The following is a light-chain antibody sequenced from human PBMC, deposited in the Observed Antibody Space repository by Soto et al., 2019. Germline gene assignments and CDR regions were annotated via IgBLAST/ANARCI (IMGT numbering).Light chain of an antibody. CDR2: DVS. J-gene: IGLJ2*01. CDR1: SSDVGGYNY. V-gene: IGLV2-14*01. Sequence: QSALTQPASVSGSPGQSITISCTGTSSDVGGYNYVSWYQKHPGKAPKLMIYDVSNRPSGVSNRFSGSKSGNTASLTISGLQAEDDADYYCCSYTSNSPYVVFGGGTKVTVL. CDR3: CSYTSNSPYVV.